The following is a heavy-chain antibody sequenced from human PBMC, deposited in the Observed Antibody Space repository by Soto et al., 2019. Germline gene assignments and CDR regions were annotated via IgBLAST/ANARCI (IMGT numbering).Heavy chain of an antibody. CDR2: INPNSGGT. CDR1: GYTFTGYY. CDR3: ARSPGVYAPKADYYYYMDV. V-gene: IGHV1-2*04. J-gene: IGHJ6*03. D-gene: IGHD2-8*01. Sequence: QVQLVQSGAEVKKPGASVKVSCKASGYTFTGYYMHWVRQAPGQGLEWMGWINPNSGGTNYAQKFQGWVTMTRDTSISTAYMELSRLRSDDTAVYYCARSPGVYAPKADYYYYMDVWGKGTTVTVSS.